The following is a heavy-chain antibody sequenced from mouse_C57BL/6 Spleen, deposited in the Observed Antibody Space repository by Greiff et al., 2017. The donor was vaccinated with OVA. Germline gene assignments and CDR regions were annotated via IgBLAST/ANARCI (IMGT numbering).Heavy chain of an antibody. CDR1: GFSFNTYA. CDR2: IRSKSNNYAT. J-gene: IGHJ2*01. Sequence: EVQVVESGGGLVQPKGSLKLSCAASGFSFNTYAMNWVRQAPGKGLEWVARIRSKSNNYATYYADSVKDRFTISRDDSESMLYLQMNNLKTEDTAMYYCVRCGYDGSGDYWGQGTTLTVSS. D-gene: IGHD2-2*01. CDR3: VRCGYDGSGDY. V-gene: IGHV10-1*01.